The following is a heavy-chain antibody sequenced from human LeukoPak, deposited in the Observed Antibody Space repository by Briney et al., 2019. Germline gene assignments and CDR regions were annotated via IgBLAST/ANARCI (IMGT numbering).Heavy chain of an antibody. CDR1: GGTFSSYA. CDR3: ARVRPGGYSYGYYFDY. D-gene: IGHD5-18*01. V-gene: IGHV1-69*05. CDR2: IIPIFGTA. J-gene: IGHJ4*02. Sequence: GASVKVSCKASGGTFSSYAISWVRQAPGQGLEWMGGIIPIFGTANYAQKFQGRVTITTDESTSTAYMELSSLRSEDTAVYYCARVRPGGYSYGYYFDYWGQGTLVTVSS.